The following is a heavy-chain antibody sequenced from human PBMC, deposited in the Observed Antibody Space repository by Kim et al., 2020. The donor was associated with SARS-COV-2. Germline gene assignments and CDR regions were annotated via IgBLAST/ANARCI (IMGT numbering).Heavy chain of an antibody. CDR1: GFTFTSSA. V-gene: IGHV1-58*02. D-gene: IGHD3-3*01. CDR2: IVVGSGNT. CDR3: AAARVYYDFWSGPAELFVRRFDR. Sequence: SVKVSCKASGFTFTSSAMQWVRQARGQRLEWIGWIVVGSGNTNYAQKFQEKVTITRDMSTSTAYMELSSLRSEDTAVYYCAAARVYYDFWSGPAELFVRRFDRWGQGTLVTVSS. J-gene: IGHJ5*02.